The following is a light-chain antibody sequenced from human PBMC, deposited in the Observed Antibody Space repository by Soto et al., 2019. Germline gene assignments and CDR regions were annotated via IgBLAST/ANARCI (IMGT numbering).Light chain of an antibody. CDR1: QSIGTW. Sequence: DIQLTQSPSTLSASVGDRITITCRASQSIGTWLAWYQHRPGEGPKLLIHDASSLESGVPSRFSGSGSATEFSPTISSLESGDSGTYHCQQYATYAPSTFGQGTKVEIK. CDR2: DAS. J-gene: IGKJ1*01. CDR3: QQYATYAPST. V-gene: IGKV1-5*01.